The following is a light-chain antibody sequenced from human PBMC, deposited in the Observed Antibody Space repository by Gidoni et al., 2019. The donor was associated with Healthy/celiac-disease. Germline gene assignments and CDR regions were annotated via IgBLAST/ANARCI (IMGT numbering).Light chain of an antibody. J-gene: IGKJ2*01. CDR3: QQSYSTPRT. V-gene: IGKV1-39*01. CDR1: QLISSY. Sequence: SQMTQSPSSLSASVGDRVTITCRASQLISSYLNWYQQKPGKAPKLLIYAASSLQSGVPSRFSGSGSGTDFTLTISSLQPEDFATYYCQQSYSTPRTFGQGTKLEIK. CDR2: AAS.